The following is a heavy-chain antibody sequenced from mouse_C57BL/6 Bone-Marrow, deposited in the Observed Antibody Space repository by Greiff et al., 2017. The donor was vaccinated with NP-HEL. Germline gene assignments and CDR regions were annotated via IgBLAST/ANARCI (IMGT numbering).Heavy chain of an antibody. D-gene: IGHD3-2*02. J-gene: IGHJ4*01. Sequence: QVQLQQSGAELARPGASVKLSCKASGYTFTSYGISWVKQRTGQGLEWIGEIYPRSGNTYYNEKFKGKATLTADKSSSTAYMELRILTSEDSAVSFCASLTAQAVYYAMDYWGQGTSVTVSS. CDR3: ASLTAQAVYYAMDY. V-gene: IGHV1-81*01. CDR2: IYPRSGNT. CDR1: GYTFTSYG.